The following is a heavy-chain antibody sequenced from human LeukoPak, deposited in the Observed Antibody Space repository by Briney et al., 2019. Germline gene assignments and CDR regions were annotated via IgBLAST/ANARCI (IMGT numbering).Heavy chain of an antibody. CDR3: ARDGSYYGLGSYYNAGGYFDY. J-gene: IGHJ4*02. CDR1: GFTFSSYA. Sequence: GGSLRLSCAASGFTFSSYAMHWVRQAPGKGLEWVAVISYDGSNKYYADSVKGRFTISRDNSKNTLYLQMNSLRAEDTAVYYCARDGSYYGLGSYYNAGGYFDYWGQGTLVTVSS. D-gene: IGHD3-10*01. V-gene: IGHV3-30*04. CDR2: ISYDGSNK.